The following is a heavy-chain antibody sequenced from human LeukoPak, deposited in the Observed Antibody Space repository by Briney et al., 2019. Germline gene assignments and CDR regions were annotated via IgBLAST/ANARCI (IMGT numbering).Heavy chain of an antibody. CDR2: IYYSGSP. V-gene: IGHV4-59*08. CDR3: ARWIAVADSCFDY. Sequence: SETLSLTCTVSGASISSYYWSWIRQPPGKGLEWIGYIYYSGSPNYNPALKSRVTISVDTSKNQFSLKLSSVTAADTAVYYCARWIAVADSCFDYWGQGNLVTVSS. CDR1: GASISSYY. J-gene: IGHJ4*02. D-gene: IGHD6-19*01.